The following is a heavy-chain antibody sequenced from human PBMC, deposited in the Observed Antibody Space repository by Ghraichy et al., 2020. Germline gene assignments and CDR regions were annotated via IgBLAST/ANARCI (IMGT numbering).Heavy chain of an antibody. D-gene: IGHD6-6*01. J-gene: IGHJ6*02. CDR2: ISGSGGST. V-gene: IGHV3-23*01. CDR3: AKDLSPAARRQSAYYYYGMDV. Sequence: GGSLRLSCAASGFTFSSYAMSWVRQAPGKGLEWVSAISGSGGSTYYADSVKGRFTISRDNSKNTLYLQMNSLRAEDTAVYYCAKDLSPAARRQSAYYYYGMDVWGQGTTVTVSS. CDR1: GFTFSSYA.